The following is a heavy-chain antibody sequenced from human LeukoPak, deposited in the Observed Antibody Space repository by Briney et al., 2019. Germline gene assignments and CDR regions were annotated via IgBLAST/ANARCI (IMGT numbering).Heavy chain of an antibody. CDR2: MNPNSGNT. V-gene: IGHV1-8*01. CDR1: GYTFTSYD. CDR3: ARGLVARFDP. D-gene: IGHD5-12*01. J-gene: IGHJ5*02. Sequence: ASVNVSCKASGYTFTSYDINWVRQATGQGLEWMGWMNPNSGNTGYSKKFQGRVTMTRDTSISTAYMELSSLRSEDTAVYYCARGLVARFDPWGQGTLVTVSS.